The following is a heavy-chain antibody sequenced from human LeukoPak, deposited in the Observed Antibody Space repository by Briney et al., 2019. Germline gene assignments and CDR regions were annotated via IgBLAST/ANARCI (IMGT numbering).Heavy chain of an antibody. CDR2: IYYSGST. CDR1: GGSISSYY. V-gene: IGHV4-59*01. Sequence: SETLSLTCTVSGGSISSYYWSWIRQPPGKGLEWIGYIYYSGSTNYNPSLKSRVTISVDTSKNQFSLKLSSVTAADTAVYYCAGSCIYYYYYYMHVWGKGATVTISS. J-gene: IGHJ6*03. D-gene: IGHD6-13*01. CDR3: AGSCIYYYYYYMHV.